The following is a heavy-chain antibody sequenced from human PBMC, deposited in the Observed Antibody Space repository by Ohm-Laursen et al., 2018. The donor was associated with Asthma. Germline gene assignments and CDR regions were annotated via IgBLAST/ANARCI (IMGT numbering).Heavy chain of an antibody. CDR1: GGTFSSYA. Sequence: SSVKVSCKASGGTFSSYAISWVRQAPGQGLEWMGGIIPIFGTANYAQKFQGRVTITADESTSTAYMELSSLRSEDTAVYYCASNPNYGDYQGFDYWGQGTLVTVSS. CDR3: ASNPNYGDYQGFDY. CDR2: IIPIFGTA. V-gene: IGHV1-69*01. J-gene: IGHJ4*02. D-gene: IGHD4-17*01.